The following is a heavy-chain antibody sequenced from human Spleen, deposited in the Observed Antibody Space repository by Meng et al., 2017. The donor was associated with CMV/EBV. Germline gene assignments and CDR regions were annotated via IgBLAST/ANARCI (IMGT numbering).Heavy chain of an antibody. V-gene: IGHV1-18*01. D-gene: IGHD3-10*01. Sequence: SGYTFIMYGMTWVRQAPGQGLEWMRWVSGYNGNTNYGQQFQGRVTMTTDASTSSAYVELRGLRSDDTAVYYCARSSGSSGPTGGFDYWGQGTLVTVSS. CDR3: ARSSGSSGPTGGFDY. CDR2: VSGYNGNT. CDR1: GYTFIMYG. J-gene: IGHJ4*02.